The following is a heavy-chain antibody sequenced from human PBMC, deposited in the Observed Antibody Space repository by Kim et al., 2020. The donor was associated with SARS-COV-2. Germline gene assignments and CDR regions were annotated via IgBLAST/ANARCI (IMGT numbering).Heavy chain of an antibody. CDR2: ISYDGSNK. Sequence: GGSLRLSCAASGFTFSSYAMHWVRQAPGKGLEWVAVISYDGSNKYYADSVKGRFTISRDNSKNTLYLQMNSLRAEDTAVYYCARGGYGFGYYYYYGMDVWGQGTTVTVSS. J-gene: IGHJ6*02. CDR1: GFTFSSYA. CDR3: ARGGYGFGYYYYYGMDV. V-gene: IGHV3-30-3*01. D-gene: IGHD5-18*01.